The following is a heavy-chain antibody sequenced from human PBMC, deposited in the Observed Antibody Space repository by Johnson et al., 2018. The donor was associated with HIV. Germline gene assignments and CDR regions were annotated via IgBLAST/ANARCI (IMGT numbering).Heavy chain of an antibody. CDR3: ARGFWRQVIPGAFDI. CDR1: GFTFDDYA. Sequence: VQLVESGGGLVQPGRSLRLSCAASGFTFDDYAMHWVRQAPGKGLEWVSGIHWNGGSTGYAESVQGRFTISRDNAKNSLYLQMTSLRAEDTALYYCARGFWRQVIPGAFDIWGQGKMVTVSS. CDR2: IHWNGGST. J-gene: IGHJ3*02. D-gene: IGHD2-21*01. V-gene: IGHV3-20*04.